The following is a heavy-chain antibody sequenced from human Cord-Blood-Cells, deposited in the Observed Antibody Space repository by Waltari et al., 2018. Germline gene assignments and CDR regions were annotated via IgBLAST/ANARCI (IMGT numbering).Heavy chain of an antibody. V-gene: IGHV3-9*01. CDR3: ARYDSSGYYYY. CDR1: GFTFDDYA. J-gene: IGHJ4*02. D-gene: IGHD3-22*01. CDR2: ISWNSGSI. Sequence: EVQLVESGGGLLKPARSLRLSCAASGFTFDDYAIHWVRQAPGKGLEWVSGISWNSGSIGYADSVKGRFTISRDNAKNSLYLQMNSLRAEDTALYYCARYDSSGYYYYWGQGTLVTVSS.